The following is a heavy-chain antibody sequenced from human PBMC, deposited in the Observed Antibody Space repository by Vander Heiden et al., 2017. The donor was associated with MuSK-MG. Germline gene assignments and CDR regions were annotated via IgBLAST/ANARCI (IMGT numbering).Heavy chain of an antibody. CDR2: ISGSDGST. CDR3: ARGGYSNGWFDY. CDR1: GFTFNNYA. Sequence: EVPLLESGGGLVQPGGSLRLSRAASGFTFNNYAMSWVRQAPGKGLEWVSVISGSDGSTFYAGSVKGRFIVSRDNSKNTLYLQMNSLRAEDTAIYYCARGGYSNGWFDYWGQGTLVTVSS. J-gene: IGHJ4*02. D-gene: IGHD6-19*01. V-gene: IGHV3-23*01.